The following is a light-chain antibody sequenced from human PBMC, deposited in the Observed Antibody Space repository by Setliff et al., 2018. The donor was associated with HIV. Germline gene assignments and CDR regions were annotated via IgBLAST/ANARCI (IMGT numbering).Light chain of an antibody. CDR3: CSNTGSNTFV. CDR2: QAT. Sequence: QSALTQPASVSGSPGQSITISCTGTSNDVGRCDLVSWYQQHPARAPKLIIYQATRRPSGVSNRFSGSKSGNVASLTISGLQAEDEADYYCCSNTGSNTFVFGTGTKVTVL. CDR1: SNDVGRCDL. J-gene: IGLJ1*01. V-gene: IGLV2-23*01.